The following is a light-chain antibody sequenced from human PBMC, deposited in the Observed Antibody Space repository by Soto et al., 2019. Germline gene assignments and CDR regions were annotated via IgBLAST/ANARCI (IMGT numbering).Light chain of an antibody. CDR2: GAS. CDR3: QQYNNWPPWT. CDR1: QSVGSK. J-gene: IGKJ1*01. V-gene: IGKV3-15*01. Sequence: EIVMTQSPATLSVSPGEGATLSCRASQSVGSKLAWYQQRPGQSPRLLIYGASTSATDVPARFSGSGSGTDFTLIISSLQSEDFAVYYCQQYNNWPPWTFGRGTKVEIK.